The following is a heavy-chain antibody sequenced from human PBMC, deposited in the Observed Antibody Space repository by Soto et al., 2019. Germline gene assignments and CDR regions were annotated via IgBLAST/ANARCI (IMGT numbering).Heavy chain of an antibody. CDR2: SSSDSDHI. CDR3: ATPYYYNH. D-gene: IGHD3-22*01. Sequence: GGSLRLSCAASGFILSAYTMNWVRQAPGKGLEWLSSSSSDSDHIDYADSVRGRFTVSRDNARKSLYLQMESLGAEDTGVYYCATPYYYNHWGPGTLVTVSS. V-gene: IGHV3-21*01. CDR1: GFILSAYT. J-gene: IGHJ5*02.